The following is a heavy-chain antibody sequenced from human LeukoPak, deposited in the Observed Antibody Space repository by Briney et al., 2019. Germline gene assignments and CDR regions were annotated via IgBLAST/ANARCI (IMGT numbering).Heavy chain of an antibody. CDR3: SRPEALPGDY. CDR2: IRPKANNYAT. J-gene: IGHJ4*02. V-gene: IGHV3-73*01. CDR1: GFTFSGST. Sequence: PGGSLKLSCAASGFTFSGSTVHWVRQASGRGLEWVGHIRPKANNYATAYAASVKGRFAISRDDSKNTAYLQLNSLKTEDTAVYYRSRPEALPGDYWGQGTLVTVSS.